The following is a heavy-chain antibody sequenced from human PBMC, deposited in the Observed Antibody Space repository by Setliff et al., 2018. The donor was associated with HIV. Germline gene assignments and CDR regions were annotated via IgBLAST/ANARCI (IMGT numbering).Heavy chain of an antibody. CDR3: ARGVNFDY. V-gene: IGHV4-59*01. J-gene: IGHJ4*02. D-gene: IGHD3-3*01. Sequence: SAPLSLPCTVSGGSISSYYWSWIRQPPGKGLEWIGYIYYSGSTNYNPALKSRVTISVETSKNQISLKLSSVTAADTAIYYCARGVNFDYWGQGTLVTVSS. CDR1: GGSISSYY. CDR2: IYYSGST.